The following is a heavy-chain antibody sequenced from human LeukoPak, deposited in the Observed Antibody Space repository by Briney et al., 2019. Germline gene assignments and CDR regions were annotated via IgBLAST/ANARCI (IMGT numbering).Heavy chain of an antibody. Sequence: PSETLSLTCTVSGGSISSGSYYWSWIRQPAGKGLEWIGYIYYSGSTNYNPSLKSRVTISVDTSKNQFSLKLSSVTAADTAVYYCARGPHPYSSSSRVGRHGGPPRVGYYYYMDVWGKGTTVTVSS. V-gene: IGHV4-61*10. CDR3: ARGPHPYSSSSRVGRHGGPPRVGYYYYMDV. CDR2: IYYSGST. CDR1: GGSISSGSYY. J-gene: IGHJ6*03. D-gene: IGHD6-6*01.